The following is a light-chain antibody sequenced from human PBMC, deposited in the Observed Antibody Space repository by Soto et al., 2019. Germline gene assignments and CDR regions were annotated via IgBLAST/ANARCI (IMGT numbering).Light chain of an antibody. CDR2: GAS. V-gene: IGKV3-15*01. Sequence: ETVMTQSPATLSVSPGGRATLSCRASQSISDTLAWYQQKPGQAPRLLIHGASTRDTGFPARFSGSGSGTDFTLTISSLQSEDIAIYYCQQYNNWPWTFGQGTKVEIK. CDR1: QSISDT. CDR3: QQYNNWPWT. J-gene: IGKJ1*01.